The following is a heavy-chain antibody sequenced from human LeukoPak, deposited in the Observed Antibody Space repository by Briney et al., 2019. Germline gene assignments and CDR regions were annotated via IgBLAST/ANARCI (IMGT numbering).Heavy chain of an antibody. J-gene: IGHJ4*02. CDR3: ARDEGYYDSSGHYLRY. D-gene: IGHD3-22*01. V-gene: IGHV3-66*01. CDR2: IYGGGST. CDR1: GFTVSTNY. Sequence: GGSLRLSCAASGFTVSTNYMNWVRQAPGKGLEWVSVIYGGGSTYYADSVKGRFTISRDNSKNTLYLQMNSLRAEDTALYYCARDEGYYDSSGHYLRYWGQGTLVTVSS.